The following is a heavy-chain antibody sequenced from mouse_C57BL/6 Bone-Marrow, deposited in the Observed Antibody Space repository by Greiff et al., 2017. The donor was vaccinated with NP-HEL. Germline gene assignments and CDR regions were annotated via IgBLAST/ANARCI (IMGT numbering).Heavy chain of an antibody. CDR3: ARNERGLRPYYLYFDV. CDR2: IWTGGGT. V-gene: IGHV2-9-1*01. J-gene: IGHJ1*03. CDR1: GFSLTSYA. D-gene: IGHD2-4*01. Sequence: VKLMESGPGLVAPSQSLSITCTVSGFSLTSYAISWVRQPPGKGLEWLGVIWTGGGTNYNSALKSRMSISKDNTKIPVFVKMNSLQTDDTARYYCARNERGLRPYYLYFDVWGTGTTVTVSS.